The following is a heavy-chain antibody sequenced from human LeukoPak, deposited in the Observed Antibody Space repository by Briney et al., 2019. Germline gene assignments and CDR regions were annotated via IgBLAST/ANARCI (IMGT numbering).Heavy chain of an antibody. CDR2: IYATGRT. CDR1: GGSISSGSYY. Sequence: PSQTLSLTCTVSGGSISSGSYYWSWLRQPAGKGLEWIGRIYATGRTNYNLSLKNRVTISLDTSKNQFSLKLSSVTAADTAVYYCARAIDSRGYQYKGFDPWGQGTLVTVSS. J-gene: IGHJ5*02. D-gene: IGHD3-22*01. CDR3: ARAIDSRGYQYKGFDP. V-gene: IGHV4-61*02.